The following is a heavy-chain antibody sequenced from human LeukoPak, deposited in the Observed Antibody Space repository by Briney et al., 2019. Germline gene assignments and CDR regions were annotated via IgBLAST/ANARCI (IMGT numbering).Heavy chain of an antibody. Sequence: GASVKVSCKASGYTFTSYDINWVRQATGQGLEWMGWMNPNSGNTGYAQKFQGRVTMTRNTSISTAYMELSSLRSEDTAVYYCARRMYNWNNYYYYYMDVWGKGTTVTVPS. J-gene: IGHJ6*03. D-gene: IGHD1/OR15-1a*01. CDR3: ARRMYNWNNYYYYYMDV. V-gene: IGHV1-8*01. CDR1: GYTFTSYD. CDR2: MNPNSGNT.